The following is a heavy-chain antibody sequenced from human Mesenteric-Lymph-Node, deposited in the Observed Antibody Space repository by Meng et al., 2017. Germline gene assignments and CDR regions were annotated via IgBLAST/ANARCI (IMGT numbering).Heavy chain of an antibody. D-gene: IGHD3-3*01. J-gene: IGHJ4*02. CDR1: GFTFSSYS. V-gene: IGHV3-21*01. Sequence: GGSLRLSCAASGFTFSSYSMNWVRQAPGKGLEWVSSISSSSSYIYYADSVKGRFTISRDNAKNSLYLQMNSLRAEDTAVYYCARVGVVPYYFDYWGQGTRVTGSS. CDR2: ISSSSSYI. CDR3: ARVGVVPYYFDY.